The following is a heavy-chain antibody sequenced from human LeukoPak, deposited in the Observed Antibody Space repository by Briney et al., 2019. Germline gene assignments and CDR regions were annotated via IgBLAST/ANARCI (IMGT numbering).Heavy chain of an antibody. D-gene: IGHD3-22*01. Sequence: SETLSLTCIVSGYSISSGYYWGWIRQPPGKGLEWIGYIYYSGSTNYNPSLKSRVTISLDTSKNQFSLKLSSVTAADTTVYYCASGYYYDSSPAHWGQGTLVTVSS. CDR1: GYSISSGYY. V-gene: IGHV4-61*01. CDR2: IYYSGST. J-gene: IGHJ4*02. CDR3: ASGYYYDSSPAH.